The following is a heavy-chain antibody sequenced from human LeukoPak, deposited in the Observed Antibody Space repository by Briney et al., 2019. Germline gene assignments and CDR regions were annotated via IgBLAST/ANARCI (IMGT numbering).Heavy chain of an antibody. CDR2: VYYSGST. J-gene: IGHJ4*02. CDR3: ARTRELTGIAVYYFDY. D-gene: IGHD6-19*01. Sequence: SETLSLTCVVSGGSVSGYYWGWIRQPPGRGLEWIGYVYYSGSTNYNPSFKSRITISVDTSRNQFSLQLSSVTAADTAVYYCARTRELTGIAVYYFDYWGQGTLVTVSS. V-gene: IGHV4-59*02. CDR1: GGSVSGYY.